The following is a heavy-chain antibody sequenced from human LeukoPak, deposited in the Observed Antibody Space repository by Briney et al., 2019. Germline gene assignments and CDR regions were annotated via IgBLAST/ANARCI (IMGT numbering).Heavy chain of an antibody. V-gene: IGHV3-7*02. CDR1: GXTFSRYW. CDR3: ARVTTMTTVATLGY. J-gene: IGHJ4*02. Sequence: GGSLRLSCAASGXTFSRYWMNWVRQAPGKGLEWVANIKQDGSEKSYVDSVKGRFTISRDNAKNSMYLQMNSLRAEDTAVYYCARVTTMTTVATLGYWGQGTLVTVSS. CDR2: IKQDGSEK. D-gene: IGHD4-17*01.